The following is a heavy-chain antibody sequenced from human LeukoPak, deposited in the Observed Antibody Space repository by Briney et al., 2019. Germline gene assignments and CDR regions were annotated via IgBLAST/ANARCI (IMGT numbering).Heavy chain of an antibody. V-gene: IGHV3-7*01. Sequence: GGSLRLSCAASGFTFSSYWMSWVGQAPGKGLEWVSNIKQDGSEKYYVDSVKGRFTISRDDAKNSLYLQMNSLRAEDTAVYYCARERYDFWSGYYTGGENAFDIWGQGTMVTVSS. J-gene: IGHJ3*02. CDR2: IKQDGSEK. D-gene: IGHD3-3*01. CDR1: GFTFSSYW. CDR3: ARERYDFWSGYYTGGENAFDI.